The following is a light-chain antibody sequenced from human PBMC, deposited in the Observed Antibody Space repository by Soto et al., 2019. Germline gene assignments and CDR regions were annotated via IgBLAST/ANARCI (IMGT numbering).Light chain of an antibody. V-gene: IGKV1-39*01. CDR3: QQSYNMPRT. CDR1: QSISNW. Sequence: DIQMTQSPSTLSASVGDRVTITCRASQSISNWLAWYQQKPGKAPTLLIYAASTLQSGVPSRFSGRGSGTDFTLTISSLQPEDFAIYFCQQSYNMPRTFGQGTKVDIK. J-gene: IGKJ1*01. CDR2: AAS.